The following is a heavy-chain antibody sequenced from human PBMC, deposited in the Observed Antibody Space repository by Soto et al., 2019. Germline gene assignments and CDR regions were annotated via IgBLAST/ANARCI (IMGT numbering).Heavy chain of an antibody. J-gene: IGHJ6*02. Sequence: QVQLVQSGAEVKKPGASVKVSCKASGYTFTSYDINWVRQATGQGLEGMGWMNPNSGNTGYAQKFQGRVTMTRNTSISTANSELSSLRSEDTAVYYCARENYSGSCYMGYYYGMDVWGQGTTVTVSS. CDR2: MNPNSGNT. CDR3: ARENYSGSCYMGYYYGMDV. D-gene: IGHD6-13*01. V-gene: IGHV1-8*01. CDR1: GYTFTSYD.